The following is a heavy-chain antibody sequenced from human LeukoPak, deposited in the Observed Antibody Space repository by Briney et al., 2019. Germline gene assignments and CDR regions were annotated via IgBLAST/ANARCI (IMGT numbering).Heavy chain of an antibody. CDR2: IYSGGST. J-gene: IGHJ3*01. D-gene: IGHD3-10*01. V-gene: IGHV3-66*01. CDR1: GFTVTSNY. Sequence: GGSLRLSCAASGFTVTSNYMSWVRQAPGKGLEWVSVIYSGGSTFYADSVKGRFTTSRDNSKNTVYLQMNSLRAEDTAVYYCAREDYYGSGSWDWGQGTMVTVSS. CDR3: AREDYYGSGSWD.